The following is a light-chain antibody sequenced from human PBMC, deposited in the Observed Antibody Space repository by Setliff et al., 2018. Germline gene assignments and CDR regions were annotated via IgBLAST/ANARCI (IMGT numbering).Light chain of an antibody. CDR2: EVT. CDR1: IGDVGAYDF. Sequence: QSALAQPAPVSGSPGQSITISCSGTIGDVGAYDFVSWYQHHPGKAPKLVIYEVTNRPSGISNRFSGSKSGNSASLIISGLQAEDEADYYCSAYTSSSTYVFGTGTKVTVL. CDR3: SAYTSSSTYV. V-gene: IGLV2-14*01. J-gene: IGLJ1*01.